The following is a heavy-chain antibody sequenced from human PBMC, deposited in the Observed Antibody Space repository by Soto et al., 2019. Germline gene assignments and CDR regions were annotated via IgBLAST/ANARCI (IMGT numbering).Heavy chain of an antibody. CDR3: ARGDWGGYRLWWFDP. J-gene: IGHJ5*02. CDR1: GYTFTSYG. CDR2: ISAYNGNT. V-gene: IGHV1-18*01. D-gene: IGHD5-12*01. Sequence: ASVKVSCKASGYTFTSYGISWVRQAPGQGLEWMGWISAYNGNTNYAQKLQGRVTMTTDTSTSTAYMELRSLRSDDTAVYYCARGDWGGYRLWWFDPWGQGTLVTVSS.